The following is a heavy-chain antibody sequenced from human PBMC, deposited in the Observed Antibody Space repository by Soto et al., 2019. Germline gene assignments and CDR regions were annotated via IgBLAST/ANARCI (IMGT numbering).Heavy chain of an antibody. CDR2: ISSSSSTI. J-gene: IGHJ4*02. D-gene: IGHD3-10*01. CDR3: ARFHYYGSGSAFDY. CDR1: GFTYSIYS. V-gene: IGHV3-48*01. Sequence: VGSLRLSCAASGFTYSIYSMNWVRQAPGKGLEWVSYISSSSSTIYYTDSVKGRFTISRDNAKNSLYLQMNSLRAEDTAVYYCARFHYYGSGSAFDYWGQGTLVTVSS.